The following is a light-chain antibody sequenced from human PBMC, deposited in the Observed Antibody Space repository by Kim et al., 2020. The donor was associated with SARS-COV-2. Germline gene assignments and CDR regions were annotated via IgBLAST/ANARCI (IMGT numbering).Light chain of an antibody. CDR3: SAWDNSLSAWV. CDR2: RNN. Sequence: RPTATRTCTGNSNNIGNQEATWLQQQQGHPPKLLSYRNNNRPSGISERLSASRSGNTASLTITGLQPEDEGDYYCSAWDNSLSAWVFGGGTQLTVL. V-gene: IGLV10-54*01. J-gene: IGLJ3*02. CDR1: SNNIGNQE.